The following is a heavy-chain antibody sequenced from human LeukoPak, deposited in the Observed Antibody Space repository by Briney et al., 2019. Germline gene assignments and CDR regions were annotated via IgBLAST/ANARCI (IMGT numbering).Heavy chain of an antibody. V-gene: IGHV4-39*01. CDR3: ARLHRSQWLED. D-gene: IGHD6-19*01. CDR2: IYYSRST. CDR1: GGSISSSSYY. Sequence: KTSETLSLTCTVSGGSISSSSYYWGWMRQPPGKGLERIGSIYYSRSTYYNPSLKSRVTISVDTYKNQFSLKLSSVTAADTAVYYCARLHRSQWLEDWGQGTLVNVSS. J-gene: IGHJ4*02.